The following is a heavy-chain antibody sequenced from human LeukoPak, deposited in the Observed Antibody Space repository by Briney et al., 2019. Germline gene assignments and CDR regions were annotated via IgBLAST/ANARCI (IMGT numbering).Heavy chain of an antibody. CDR1: GFTVSSNY. J-gene: IGHJ3*02. Sequence: PGGSLRLSCAASGFTVSSNYMSWVRQAPGKGLEWVSVIYSGGSTYYADSVKGRFTISRDNSKNTLYLQMNSLRAEDTAVYYCAKDLLVYTVSAFDIWGQGTMVTVSS. CDR2: IYSGGST. D-gene: IGHD2-2*02. V-gene: IGHV3-53*05. CDR3: AKDLLVYTVSAFDI.